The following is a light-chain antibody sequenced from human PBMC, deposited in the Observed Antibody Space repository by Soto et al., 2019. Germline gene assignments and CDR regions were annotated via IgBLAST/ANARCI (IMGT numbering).Light chain of an antibody. CDR3: QQYGSSPWT. V-gene: IGKV3-20*01. J-gene: IGKJ1*01. CDR1: QSVSSTY. Sequence: EIVLTQSPGTLSLSPGERATLSCRASQSVSSTYLVWYQQKPGQAPRLLIYDASSRATGIPDRFSGSGSGTDFTLTISRLEPEDFAVYYSQQYGSSPWTFGQGTKVEIK. CDR2: DAS.